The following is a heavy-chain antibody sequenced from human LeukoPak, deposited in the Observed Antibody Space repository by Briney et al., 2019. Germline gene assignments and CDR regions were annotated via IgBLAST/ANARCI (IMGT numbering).Heavy chain of an antibody. CDR3: ARSRSGYSYDHAAFEI. D-gene: IGHD5-18*01. J-gene: IGHJ3*02. V-gene: IGHV4-59*01. Sequence: PSETLSLTCTVSGGSISSFYWSWIRQPPGKGLEWIAYIDYRGCTTYNPSLRSRVTISVDTSRNQFSLKLYSVTAADTAVYYCARSRSGYSYDHAAFEIWGQGTMVTVSS. CDR2: IDYRGCT. CDR1: GGSISSFY.